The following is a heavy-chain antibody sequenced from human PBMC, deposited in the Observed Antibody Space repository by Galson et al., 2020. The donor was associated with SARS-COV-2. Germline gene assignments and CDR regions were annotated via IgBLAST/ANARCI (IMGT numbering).Heavy chain of an antibody. D-gene: IGHD3-9*01. V-gene: IGHV3-23*01. CDR2: ISGSGATT. CDR1: GFDFNTYA. J-gene: IGHJ4*02. CDR3: VKDATDIGWLTTRMGWLEF. Sequence: GGSLRLSCAASGFDFNTYAMTWVRQAPGKGLEWVSTISGSGATTQYADPVKGRFTISRDTSSNMLFLQLASLSAEDTAAYYCVKDATDIGWLTTRMGWLEFGGRGTLVTVSA.